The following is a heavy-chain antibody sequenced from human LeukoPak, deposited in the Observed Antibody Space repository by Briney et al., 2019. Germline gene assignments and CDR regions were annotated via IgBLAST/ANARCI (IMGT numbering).Heavy chain of an antibody. D-gene: IGHD5-12*01. CDR1: GGSISSYY. CDR2: IYYSGST. V-gene: IGHV4-59*08. CDR3: GRGMDIVATMLSGAFDI. Sequence: SETLSLTCTVSGGSISSYYWSWIRQPPGKGLEWIGYIYYSGSTNYNPSLKSRVTISVDTSKNQFSLKLSSVTAADTAVYYCGRGMDIVATMLSGAFDIWGQGTMVTVSS. J-gene: IGHJ3*02.